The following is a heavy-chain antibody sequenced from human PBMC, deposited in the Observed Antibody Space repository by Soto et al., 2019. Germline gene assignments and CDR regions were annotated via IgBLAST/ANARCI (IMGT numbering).Heavy chain of an antibody. CDR1: GYTFTSYG. J-gene: IGHJ4*02. D-gene: IGHD3-3*01. CDR3: ARDRLYDLWRGYYTAAGY. CDR2: ISAYNGNR. Sequence: APVKVSCKASGYTFTSYGSSWLRQAPGQGLEWMGWISAYNGNRNYAQKLQGRVTMTTDTSTSTAYMEIRSLRSDETAVYYCARDRLYDLWRGYYTAAGYSGQGTLVTVSS. V-gene: IGHV1-18*01.